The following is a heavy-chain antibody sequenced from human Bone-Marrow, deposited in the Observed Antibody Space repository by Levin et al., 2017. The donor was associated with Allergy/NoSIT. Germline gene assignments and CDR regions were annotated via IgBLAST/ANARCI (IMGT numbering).Heavy chain of an antibody. CDR1: GFTFSSYG. D-gene: IGHD1-26*01. V-gene: IGHV3-30*18. Sequence: QTGGSLRLSCAASGFTFSSYGMHWVRQAPGKGLEWVAVISYDGSNKYYADSVKGRFTISRDNSKNTLYLQMNSLRAEDTAVYYCAKDHSEGARVFAGFYFDYWGQGTLVTVSS. CDR3: AKDHSEGARVFAGFYFDY. J-gene: IGHJ4*02. CDR2: ISYDGSNK.